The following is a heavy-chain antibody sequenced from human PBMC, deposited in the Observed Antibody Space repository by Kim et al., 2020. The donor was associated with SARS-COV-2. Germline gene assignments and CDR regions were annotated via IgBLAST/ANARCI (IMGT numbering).Heavy chain of an antibody. CDR1: GYTFSVYA. CDR2: INSGNGNT. V-gene: IGHV1-3*01. CDR3: ARGKIVMVPAALDY. J-gene: IGHJ4*02. Sequence: ASVKVSCKASGYTFSVYAMHWVRQAPGQRLEWLGWINSGNGNTKYSQKFQGRVTITRDTSASTVYMELSSLRSEDTAVYYCARGKIVMVPAALDYWGQGTLATVSS. D-gene: IGHD2-2*01.